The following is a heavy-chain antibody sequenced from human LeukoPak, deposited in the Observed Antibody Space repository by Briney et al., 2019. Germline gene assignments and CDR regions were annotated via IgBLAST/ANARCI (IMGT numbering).Heavy chain of an antibody. J-gene: IGHJ4*02. CDR3: AGSYGSGIYYRYFDY. CDR1: GFTFSSYG. CDR2: ISYDGSNK. D-gene: IGHD3-10*01. Sequence: GGSLRLSCAASGFTFSSYGMHWVRQAPGKGLEWVAVISYDGSNKYYADSVKGRFTISRDNAKNSLYLQMNSLRAEDTAVYYCAGSYGSGIYYRYFDYWGQGTLVTVSS. V-gene: IGHV3-30*03.